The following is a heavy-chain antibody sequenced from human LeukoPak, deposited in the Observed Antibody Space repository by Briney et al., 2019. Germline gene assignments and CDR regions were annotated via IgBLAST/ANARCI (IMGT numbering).Heavy chain of an antibody. CDR2: IRYDGSNK. D-gene: IGHD4-11*01. Sequence: GGSLRLSCAASGFTFSSYGMHWVRQAPGKGLEWVAFIRYDGSNKYYADSVKGRFTISRDNSKNTLYLQMNSLRAEDTAVYYCAGEHYSPSYTYYSYYMDVWGKGTTVTVSS. CDR3: AGEHYSPSYTYYSYYMDV. V-gene: IGHV3-30*02. CDR1: GFTFSSYG. J-gene: IGHJ6*03.